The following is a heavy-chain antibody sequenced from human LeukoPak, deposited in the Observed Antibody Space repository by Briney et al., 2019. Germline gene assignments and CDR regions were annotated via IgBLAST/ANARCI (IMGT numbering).Heavy chain of an antibody. V-gene: IGHV1-2*02. J-gene: IGHJ4*02. Sequence: GASVKVSCKASGYTFTDYYIHWVRQAPGQGLEWMGWMNPDSGGTNYAQKFKGRVTMTMDTSINTAYMDLRRLTSDDTAIYYCTTRGGDTLMRTEAFDYWGLGTLVTVSS. CDR2: MNPDSGGT. CDR3: TTRGGDTLMRTEAFDY. CDR1: GYTFTDYY. D-gene: IGHD3-16*01.